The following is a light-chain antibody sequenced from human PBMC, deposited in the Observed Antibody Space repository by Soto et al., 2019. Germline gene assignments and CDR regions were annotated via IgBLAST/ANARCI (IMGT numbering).Light chain of an antibody. CDR1: SSKIGRHG. J-gene: IGLJ2*01. CDR2: SNN. Sequence: QSVLTHPPSASGTPGQRVSISCSGSSSKIGRHGVNWYQHLPGSAHKLLIYSNNQRPSGVPDRFSGSTSGTSVSLTISGLQSEDDAAYYCATWDDSLNGVVFGGGTKLTVL. V-gene: IGLV1-44*01. CDR3: ATWDDSLNGVV.